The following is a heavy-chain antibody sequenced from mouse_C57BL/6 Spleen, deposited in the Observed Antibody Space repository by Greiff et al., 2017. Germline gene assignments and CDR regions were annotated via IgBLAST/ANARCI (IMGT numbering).Heavy chain of an antibody. CDR3: ARWTFYGSFDY. Sequence: EVNLVESGGGLVKPGGSLKLSCAASGFTFSDYGLHWVRQAPEKGLEWVAYISSGSSTIYYADTVKGRFTISRDNAKNTLFLQMTSLRSEDTAMYYCARWTFYGSFDYWGQGTTLTVSS. CDR1: GFTFSDYG. CDR2: ISSGSSTI. D-gene: IGHD1-1*01. V-gene: IGHV5-17*01. J-gene: IGHJ2*01.